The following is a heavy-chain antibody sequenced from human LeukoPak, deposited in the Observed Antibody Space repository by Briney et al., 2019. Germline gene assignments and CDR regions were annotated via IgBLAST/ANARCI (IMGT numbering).Heavy chain of an antibody. CDR1: EFAFTYHW. D-gene: IGHD1-1*01. Sequence: GRSLRLSCAASEFAFTYHWMHWVRQAPGKGLVWVSRINPDGSNTVYAESVKGRFTISRDNAKNTLYLQMNSLRAEDTAVYYCARDRDWNSLDYWGQGTLVTVSS. J-gene: IGHJ4*02. CDR3: ARDRDWNSLDY. CDR2: INPDGSNT. V-gene: IGHV3-74*01.